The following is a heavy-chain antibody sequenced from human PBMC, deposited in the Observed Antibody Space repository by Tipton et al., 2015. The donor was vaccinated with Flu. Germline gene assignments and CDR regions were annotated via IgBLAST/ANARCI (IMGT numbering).Heavy chain of an antibody. Sequence: GSLRLSCAASEFTFSSYWMSWVRQAPGKGLEWVANINQDGSEKYYVDSVKGRFIISRDNAKDSLSLQMNSLRVEDTAVYYCARLSYYDVDLKNFYFDYWGQGALVTVSS. CDR1: EFTFSSYW. D-gene: IGHD3-10*02. V-gene: IGHV3-7*01. CDR2: INQDGSEK. J-gene: IGHJ4*02. CDR3: ARLSYYDVDLKNFYFDY.